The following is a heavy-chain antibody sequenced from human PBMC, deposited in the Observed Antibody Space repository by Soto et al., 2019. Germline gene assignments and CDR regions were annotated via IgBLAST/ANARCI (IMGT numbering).Heavy chain of an antibody. Sequence: SLRLSCAASGFTFDDYAMHWVRQAPGKGLEWVSGISWNSGSIGYADSVKGRFTISRDNAKNSLYLQMNSLRAEDTALYYCAKARTYDILTGYLDYWGQGTLVTVSS. D-gene: IGHD3-9*01. V-gene: IGHV3-9*01. CDR1: GFTFDDYA. J-gene: IGHJ4*02. CDR2: ISWNSGSI. CDR3: AKARTYDILTGYLDY.